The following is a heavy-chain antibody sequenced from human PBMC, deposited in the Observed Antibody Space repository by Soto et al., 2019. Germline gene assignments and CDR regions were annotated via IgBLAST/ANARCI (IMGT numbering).Heavy chain of an antibody. CDR3: AILVYDTSINNLSFAF. J-gene: IGHJ1*01. V-gene: IGHV4-4*02. D-gene: IGHD3-3*02. Sequence: PSETLSLTCAVSGVSISSGNWWTWVRQSPQRGLEYIGEIFHDGTANYYPSFERRVAISVDTSKNQFSLKLTSVTAADTAIYFCAILVYDTSINNLSFAFWGQATLVTVSS. CDR2: IFHDGTA. CDR1: GVSISSGNW.